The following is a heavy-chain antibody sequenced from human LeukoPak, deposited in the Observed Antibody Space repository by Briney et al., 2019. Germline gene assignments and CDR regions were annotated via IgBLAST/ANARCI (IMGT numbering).Heavy chain of an antibody. J-gene: IGHJ5*02. CDR2: ISWNSGSI. V-gene: IGHV3-9*01. Sequence: GRSLRLSCAASGFTFDDYAMHWVRQAPGKGLEWVSGISWNSGSIGYADSVKGRFTISRDNAKNSLYLQMNSLRAEDTALYYCVRDADGGNSWFDTWSQGTLVTVSS. D-gene: IGHD4-23*01. CDR1: GFTFDDYA. CDR3: VRDADGGNSWFDT.